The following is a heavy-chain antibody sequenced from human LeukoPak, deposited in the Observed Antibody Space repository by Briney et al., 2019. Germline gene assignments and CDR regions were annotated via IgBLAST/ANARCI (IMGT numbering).Heavy chain of an antibody. CDR1: GFTFDDYA. CDR2: ISWNSGSI. J-gene: IGHJ3*02. Sequence: GGSLRLSCAASGFTFDDYAMHWVRQAPGKGLEWVSGISWNSGSIGYADSVKGRFTISRDNAKNSLYLQTNSLRAEDTALYYCAKDLSGGSYDAFDIWGQGTMVTVSS. CDR3: AKDLSGGSYDAFDI. D-gene: IGHD1-26*01. V-gene: IGHV3-9*01.